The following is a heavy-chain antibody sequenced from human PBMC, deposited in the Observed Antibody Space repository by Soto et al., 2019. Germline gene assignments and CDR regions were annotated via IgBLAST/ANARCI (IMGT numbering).Heavy chain of an antibody. Sequence: GSLRLSCAVSGFTFSSYEMNWVRQAPGKGLEWVSYISSSGSNRYYADSVKGRFTISRDNAKNSLYLQMNSLRAEDTAVYYCARDYGGKSHYFDYWGQGALVTVSS. CDR1: GFTFSSYE. CDR3: ARDYGGKSHYFDY. D-gene: IGHD4-17*01. V-gene: IGHV3-48*03. CDR2: ISSSGSNR. J-gene: IGHJ4*02.